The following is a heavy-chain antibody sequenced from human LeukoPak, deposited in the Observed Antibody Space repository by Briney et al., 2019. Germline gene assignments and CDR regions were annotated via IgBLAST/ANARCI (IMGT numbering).Heavy chain of an antibody. V-gene: IGHV1-69*13. CDR3: ARDYYDSSGPDDDAFDI. CDR2: IIPIFGTA. J-gene: IGHJ3*02. Sequence: SVKVSCKASGGTFSSYAISWVRQAPGQGLEWMGGIIPIFGTANYAQKFQGRVTITADESTSTAYMELSSLRSEDAAVYYCARDYYDSSGPDDDAFDIWGQGTMVTVSS. CDR1: GGTFSSYA. D-gene: IGHD3-22*01.